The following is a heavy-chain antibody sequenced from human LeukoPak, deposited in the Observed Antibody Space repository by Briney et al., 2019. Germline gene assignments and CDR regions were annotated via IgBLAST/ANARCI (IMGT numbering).Heavy chain of an antibody. CDR3: ARGPYSSSWYGNYYYGMDV. V-gene: IGHV1-69*13. D-gene: IGHD6-13*01. CDR1: GGTFSSYA. J-gene: IGHJ6*04. CDR2: IIPIFGTA. Sequence: ASVKVSCKASGGTFSSYAISWVRQAPGQGLEWMGGIIPIFGTANYAQKFQGRATITADESTSTAYMELSSLRSEDTAVYYCARGPYSSSWYGNYYYGMDVWGKGTTVTVSS.